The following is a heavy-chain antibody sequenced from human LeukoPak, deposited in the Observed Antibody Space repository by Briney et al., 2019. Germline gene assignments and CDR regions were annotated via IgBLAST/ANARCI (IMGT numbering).Heavy chain of an antibody. CDR2: FDPEDGET. D-gene: IGHD1-20*01. J-gene: IGHJ4*02. CDR1: GYTLTELS. CDR3: ASGGYNWNRLDY. Sequence: PGASVKVSCKVSGYTLTELSMHWVRQAPGKGLEWMGGFDPEDGETIYAQKFQGRVSMTEDTSTDTAYMELSSLRSEDTAVYYCASGGYNWNRLDYWGQGTLVTVSS. V-gene: IGHV1-24*01.